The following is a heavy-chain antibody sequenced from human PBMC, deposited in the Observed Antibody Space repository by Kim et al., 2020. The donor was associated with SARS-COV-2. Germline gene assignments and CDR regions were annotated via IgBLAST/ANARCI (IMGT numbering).Heavy chain of an antibody. CDR3: ARGASGQLWGENWFDP. D-gene: IGHD5-18*01. Sequence: SETLSLTCTVSGGSISSYYWSWIRQPPGKGLEWIGHIYYSGSTNYNPSLKSRVTISVDTSKNQFSLKLSSVTAADTAVYYCARGASGQLWGENWFDPWGQGTLVTVSS. CDR2: IYYSGST. V-gene: IGHV4-59*01. J-gene: IGHJ5*02. CDR1: GGSISSYY.